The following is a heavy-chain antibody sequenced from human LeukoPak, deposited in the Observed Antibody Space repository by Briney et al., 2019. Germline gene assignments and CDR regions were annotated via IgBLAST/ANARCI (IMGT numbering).Heavy chain of an antibody. CDR2: ISSSGSTI. D-gene: IGHD6-19*01. V-gene: IGHV3-48*03. CDR3: ARDRTQQWLAAHEDDAFDI. Sequence: QPGGSLRLSCAASGFTFSSYEMNWVRQAPGKGLEWVSYISSSGSTIYYADSVKGRFTISRDNAKNSLYLQMNSLRAEDTAVYYCARDRTQQWLAAHEDDAFDIWGQGTMVTVSS. CDR1: GFTFSSYE. J-gene: IGHJ3*02.